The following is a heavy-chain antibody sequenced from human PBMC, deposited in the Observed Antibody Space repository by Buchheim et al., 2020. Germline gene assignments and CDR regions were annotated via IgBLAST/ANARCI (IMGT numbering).Heavy chain of an antibody. J-gene: IGHJ2*01. D-gene: IGHD3-22*01. CDR2: IIPVFGTA. CDR3: AKDGLSVTSYDSRHWYFDL. V-gene: IGHV1-69*01. CDR1: GGTFTNYA. Sequence: QVQLVQSGAEVKKPGSSVKVSCKVSGGTFTNYAISWVRQAPGQGLEWMGGIIPVFGTANYAQKFQGSVTVTADESTSMVYMELSSLRSEDTAVYYCAKDGLSVTSYDSRHWYFDLWGRGTL.